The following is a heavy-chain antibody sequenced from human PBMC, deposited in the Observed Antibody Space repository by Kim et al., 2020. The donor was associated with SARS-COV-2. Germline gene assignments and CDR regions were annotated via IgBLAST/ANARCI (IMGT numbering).Heavy chain of an antibody. V-gene: IGHV3-23*01. CDR2: VNNGGNA. J-gene: IGHJ4*02. D-gene: IGHD3-22*01. Sequence: GGSLRLSCTASGFTFSRRAMSWVRQAPGKGLEWVASVNNGGNAYYADSVKGRFTVSRDITKDTLYLQMNSLRAEDTALYYCAKDHPSSGWPAFDSWVQGT. CDR3: AKDHPSSGWPAFDS. CDR1: GFTFSRRA.